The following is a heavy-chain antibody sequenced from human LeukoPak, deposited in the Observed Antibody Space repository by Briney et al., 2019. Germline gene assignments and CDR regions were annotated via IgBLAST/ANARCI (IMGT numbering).Heavy chain of an antibody. J-gene: IGHJ6*03. CDR2: INWNGGST. Sequence: PGGSLRLSCAGSGFTFDDYGMSWVRQAPGKGLEWVSGINWNGGSTGYADSVKGRFTISRDNAKNSLYLRMNSLRAEDMALYYCARKYRDSSGYYYYYYYMDVWGKGTTVTVSS. V-gene: IGHV3-20*04. CDR1: GFTFDDYG. D-gene: IGHD3-22*01. CDR3: ARKYRDSSGYYYYYYYMDV.